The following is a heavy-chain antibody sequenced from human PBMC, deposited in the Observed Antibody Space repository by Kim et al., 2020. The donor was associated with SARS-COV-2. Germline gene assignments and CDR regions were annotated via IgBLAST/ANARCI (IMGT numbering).Heavy chain of an antibody. CDR3: ARHSTATQQLVLSYYYYGMGV. Sequence: GESLKISCKGSGYSFTSYWIGWVRQMPGKGLEWMGIIYPGDSDTRYSPSFQGQVTISADKSISTAYLQWSSLKASDTAMYYCARHSTATQQLVLSYYYYGMGVWGQETTLTVSS. CDR2: IYPGDSDT. D-gene: IGHD6-13*01. J-gene: IGHJ6*02. V-gene: IGHV5-51*01. CDR1: GYSFTSYW.